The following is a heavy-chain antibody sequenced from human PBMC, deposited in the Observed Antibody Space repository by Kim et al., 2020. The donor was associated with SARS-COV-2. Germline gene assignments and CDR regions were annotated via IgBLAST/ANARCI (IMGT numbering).Heavy chain of an antibody. J-gene: IGHJ3*02. D-gene: IGHD3-22*01. V-gene: IGHV3-23*01. CDR2: ISCSGGST. CDR1: GFTFSSYA. Sequence: GGSLRLSCAASGFTFSSYAMSWVRQAPGKGLEWVSVISCSGGSTYYADSVKGRFTISRDNSKNTLYLQMNSLRAEDTAVYYCAKCDYELGAQDAFDIWGQGTMVTVSS. CDR3: AKCDYELGAQDAFDI.